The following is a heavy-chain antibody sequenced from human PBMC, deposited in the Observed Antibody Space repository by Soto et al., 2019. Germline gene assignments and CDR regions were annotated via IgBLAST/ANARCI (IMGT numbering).Heavy chain of an antibody. J-gene: IGHJ3*02. D-gene: IGHD6-6*01. CDR3: ARGESSSPTGDAFDI. CDR1: GYTFTSYD. Sequence: ASVKVSCKASGYTFTSYDINWVRQATGQGLEWMGWMNPNSGNTGYAQKFQGRVTITRNTSISTAYMELSSLRSEDTAVYYCARGESSSPTGDAFDIWGQGTMVTVSS. CDR2: MNPNSGNT. V-gene: IGHV1-8*01.